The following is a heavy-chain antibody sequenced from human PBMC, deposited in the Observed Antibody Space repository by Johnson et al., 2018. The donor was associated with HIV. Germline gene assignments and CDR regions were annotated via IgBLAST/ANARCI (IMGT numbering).Heavy chain of an antibody. V-gene: IGHV3-30-3*01. CDR2: ISYDGINK. CDR1: GFSFSYYA. Sequence: VLLLESGGGVVQPGRSLRLSCAASGFSFSYYAMHWVRQAPGKGLEWVAVISYDGINKYYAQSVKGRFTISRHNSKTTLYLQMNSLRAEDTAVYYCASVYYDILTGYYYDALDIWGRGTMVTVSS. D-gene: IGHD3-9*01. CDR3: ASVYYDILTGYYYDALDI. J-gene: IGHJ3*02.